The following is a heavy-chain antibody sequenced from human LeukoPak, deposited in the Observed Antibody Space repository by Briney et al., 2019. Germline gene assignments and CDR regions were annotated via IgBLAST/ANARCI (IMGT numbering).Heavy chain of an antibody. V-gene: IGHV1-69*06. CDR3: ARLAHYYGSGSYYNYFDY. J-gene: IGHJ4*02. CDR2: IIPIFGTA. Sequence: SVKVSCKASGGTFSSYAISWVRQAPGQGLEWMGGIIPIFGTANYAQKFQGRVTITADKFTSTAYMELSSLRSEDTAVYYCARLAHYYGSGSYYNYFDYWGQGTLVTVSS. D-gene: IGHD3-10*01. CDR1: GGTFSSYA.